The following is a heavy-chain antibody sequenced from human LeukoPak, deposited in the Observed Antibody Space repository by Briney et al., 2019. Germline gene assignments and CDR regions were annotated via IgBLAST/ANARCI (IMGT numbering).Heavy chain of an antibody. J-gene: IGHJ4*02. CDR1: GFTFGDYA. D-gene: IGHD3-3*01. CDR3: SRVAFWVQNNDFWSGYPDY. CDR2: IRNKAYGETT. Sequence: GWSLRLSCTTSGFTFGDYAMTWVRQAPGKGLEWVGFIRNKAYGETTEYAASVKGRFTISRDDSKSIAYLQMNSLKTEDTAVYYCSRVAFWVQNNDFWSGYPDYWGQGTLVTVSS. V-gene: IGHV3-49*04.